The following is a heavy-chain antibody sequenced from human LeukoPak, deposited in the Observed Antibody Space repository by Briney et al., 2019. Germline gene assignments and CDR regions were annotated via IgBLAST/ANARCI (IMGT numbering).Heavy chain of an antibody. V-gene: IGHV4-61*02. J-gene: IGHJ4*02. CDR2: IYTSGST. CDR3: ARSDIAARRGGVDY. CDR1: GGSISSGSYY. Sequence: PSQTLSLTCTVSGGSISSGSYYWSWIRQPAGKGLEWFGRIYTSGSTNYNPSLKSRVTVSVDTSKNQFSLKLSSVTAADTAVYYCARSDIAARRGGVDYWGQGTLVTVSS. D-gene: IGHD6-6*01.